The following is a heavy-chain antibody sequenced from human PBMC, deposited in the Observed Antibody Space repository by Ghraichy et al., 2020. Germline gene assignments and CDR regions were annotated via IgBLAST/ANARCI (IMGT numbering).Heavy chain of an antibody. V-gene: IGHV1-18*01. D-gene: IGHD3-3*01. Sequence: ASVKVSCKICRVHVRTSGIRWVRLAPRQVHEWKGWISTYNGDTRYEQMLQGRVTRATDTSKRTVYMELRSLRSDDTAMYYCARGGGHDTYGWLDPLCQGTLFTVSS. CDR1: RVHVRTSG. J-gene: IGHJ5*02. CDR2: ISTYNGDT. CDR3: ARGGGHDTYGWLDP.